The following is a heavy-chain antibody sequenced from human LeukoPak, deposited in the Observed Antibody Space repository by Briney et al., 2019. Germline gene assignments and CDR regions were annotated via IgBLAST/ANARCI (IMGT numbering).Heavy chain of an antibody. CDR3: AREEGPAATSYNWFDP. J-gene: IGHJ5*02. V-gene: IGHV4-30-4*01. CDR1: GGSISSGDYH. D-gene: IGHD2-2*01. Sequence: TLSLTCTVSGGSISSGDYHWSWIRQPPGKGLEWIGYIYYSGSTYYNPSLKSRVTISVDTSKNQFSLKLSSVTAADTAVYYCAREEGPAATSYNWFDPWGQGTLVTVSS. CDR2: IYYSGST.